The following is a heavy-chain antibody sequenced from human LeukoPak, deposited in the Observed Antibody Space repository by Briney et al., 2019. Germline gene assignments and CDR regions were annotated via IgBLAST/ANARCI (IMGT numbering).Heavy chain of an antibody. V-gene: IGHV4-34*01. CDR3: ASTRSFDY. J-gene: IGHJ4*02. CDR1: GGSFSGYY. Sequence: SETLSLTCAVYGGSFSGYYWSWIRQPPGKGLEWIGEINHSGSTNYNPSLKSRVTISVDTSKNQFSLKLSSVTAADTAVYYCASTRSFDYWGPGTLVTVSS. CDR2: INHSGST. D-gene: IGHD2-15*01.